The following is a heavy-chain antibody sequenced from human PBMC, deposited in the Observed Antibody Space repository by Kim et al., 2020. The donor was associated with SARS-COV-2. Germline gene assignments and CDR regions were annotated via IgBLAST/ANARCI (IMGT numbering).Heavy chain of an antibody. Sequence: GGSLRLSCATSGVTFSSSPMHWVRQAPGKGLEWVALISSDGSNKYYADSVRGQFTISRDNSKSTLYLQMDSLRSEDSAIFYCARQGWGNGYNLDYWGQGT. J-gene: IGHJ4*02. V-gene: IGHV3-30*04. CDR2: ISSDGSNK. CDR3: ARQGWGNGYNLDY. D-gene: IGHD5-12*01. CDR1: GVTFSSSP.